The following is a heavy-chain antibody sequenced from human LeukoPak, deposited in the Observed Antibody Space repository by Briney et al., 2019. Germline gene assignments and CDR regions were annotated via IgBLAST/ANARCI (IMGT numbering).Heavy chain of an antibody. J-gene: IGHJ4*02. CDR1: GGSISSHY. D-gene: IGHD2-21*02. Sequence: SETLSLTCSVSGGSISSHYWDWIRRPPGKGMEWIGYISHSGNTNYNPSLKSRVTMSVDTSKNQFSLKLSSVTAADTAIYYCARDHPYCVGDNCYRYFDYWGRGTLVTVSS. CDR2: ISHSGNT. V-gene: IGHV4-59*11. CDR3: ARDHPYCVGDNCYRYFDY.